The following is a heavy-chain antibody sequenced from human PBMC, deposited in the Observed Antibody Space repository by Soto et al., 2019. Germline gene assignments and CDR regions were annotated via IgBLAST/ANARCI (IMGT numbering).Heavy chain of an antibody. CDR3: ARASGTGVGTTSY. Sequence: QVQLVQSGPEVKKPGASAKVSCKASGYTFSNYGISWMRQVPGQGLEWMGRISAYNGETKYAQKFQGSVSMTTDTSTTTAYMELGSLRSDDTAVYYCARASGTGVGTTSYWGQGTLVTVSS. CDR1: GYTFSNYG. CDR2: ISAYNGET. D-gene: IGHD1-26*01. J-gene: IGHJ4*02. V-gene: IGHV1-18*01.